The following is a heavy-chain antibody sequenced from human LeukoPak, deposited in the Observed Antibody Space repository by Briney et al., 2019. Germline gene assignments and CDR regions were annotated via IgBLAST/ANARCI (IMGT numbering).Heavy chain of an antibody. CDR1: GGSISSYY. Sequence: SETLSLTCTVSGGSISSYYWSWIRQPPGKGLEWIGYIYSSGSTNYNPSLKSRVTISVDTSKNQFSLKLTSVTAADTAVYYCAREGPRPGYDRGRFDPWGQGTLVTVSS. D-gene: IGHD5-12*01. V-gene: IGHV4-59*01. CDR3: AREGPRPGYDRGRFDP. J-gene: IGHJ5*02. CDR2: IYSSGST.